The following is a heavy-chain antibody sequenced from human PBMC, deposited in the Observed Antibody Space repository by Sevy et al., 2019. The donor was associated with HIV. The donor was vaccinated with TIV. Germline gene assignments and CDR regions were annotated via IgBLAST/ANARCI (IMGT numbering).Heavy chain of an antibody. CDR3: AREHSGYENYYYYGMDV. J-gene: IGHJ6*02. Sequence: GGSLRLSCAASGFTFSSYGMHWVRQAPGKGLEWVAFIRYDGSNKYYADSVKGRFTISRDNSKNTLYLQMNSLRAEDTAVYYCAREHSGYENYYYYGMDVWGQGTTVTVSS. CDR1: GFTFSSYG. CDR2: IRYDGSNK. D-gene: IGHD5-12*01. V-gene: IGHV3-30*02.